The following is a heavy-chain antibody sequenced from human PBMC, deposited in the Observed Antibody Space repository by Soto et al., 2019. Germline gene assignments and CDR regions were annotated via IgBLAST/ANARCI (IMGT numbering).Heavy chain of an antibody. CDR3: AKGKGVGAPPDGANC. V-gene: IGHV3-23*01. D-gene: IGHD1-26*01. J-gene: IGHJ4*02. CDR2: VRSDGDTT. CDR1: GFTFSNFG. Sequence: EVQVLESGGGLVQPGGSLRLSCAASGFTFSNFGMNWVRQAPGKGLEWVSGVRSDGDTTYNAESVKGRFTVSRDTSRNTVYLQMNSLRAEDTAIYYCAKGKGVGAPPDGANCWGQGTLVPVSS.